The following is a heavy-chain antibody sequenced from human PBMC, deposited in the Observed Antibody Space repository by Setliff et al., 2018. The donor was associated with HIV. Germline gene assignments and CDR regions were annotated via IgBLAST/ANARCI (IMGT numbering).Heavy chain of an antibody. J-gene: IGHJ4*02. Sequence: PGGSLRLSCAVSGFTFTNYAMSWVRQAPGKGLQWVSTISGSGGNTNYADSVKGRFTVSRDNSKNTLYLQMNSPRPEDTALYYCARETPNSGWYRKEGYYFDYWGQGTLVTVSS. CDR2: ISGSGGNT. D-gene: IGHD6-19*01. V-gene: IGHV3-23*01. CDR1: GFTFTNYA. CDR3: ARETPNSGWYRKEGYYFDY.